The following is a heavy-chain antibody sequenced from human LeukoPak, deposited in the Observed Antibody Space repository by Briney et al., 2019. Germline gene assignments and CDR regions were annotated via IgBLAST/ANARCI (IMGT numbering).Heavy chain of an antibody. CDR2: ISYDESNK. V-gene: IGHV3-30*03. J-gene: IGHJ3*02. CDR1: TFTFSDPY. Sequence: TGGSLRLSCVVSTFTFSDPYMDWVRQAPGKGLEWVALISYDESNKYYADSVKGRFTISRDNSKSTPYLHMSSLGTEDTAVYYCVRPRDYWSGYYSAFDIWGQGTMVTVSS. CDR3: VRPRDYWSGYYSAFDI. D-gene: IGHD3-3*01.